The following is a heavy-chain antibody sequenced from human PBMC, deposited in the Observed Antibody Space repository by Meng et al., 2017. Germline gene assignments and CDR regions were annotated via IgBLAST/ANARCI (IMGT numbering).Heavy chain of an antibody. CDR2: ISWDGGST. CDR3: AKDVDYGDYGDYGMDV. CDR1: GFTFDDYT. Sequence: GESLKISCAASGFTFDDYTMHWVRQAPGKGLEWVSLISWDGGSTYYADSVKGRFTISRDNSKNSLYLQMNSLRTEDTALYYCAKDVDYGDYGDYGMDVWGQGTMVTVSS. D-gene: IGHD4-17*01. J-gene: IGHJ6*02. V-gene: IGHV3-43*01.